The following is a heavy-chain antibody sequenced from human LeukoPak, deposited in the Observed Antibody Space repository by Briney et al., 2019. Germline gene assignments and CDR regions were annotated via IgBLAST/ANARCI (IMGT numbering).Heavy chain of an antibody. CDR2: ISSSSGNK. CDR3: ARGGEDYDFWSGPDEC. Sequence: GGSLRLSCAASGFTFTRYSMSWVRQAPGKGLEWVSSISSSSGNKFYADSVKGRFTVSRDSAKKSMYLQMNSLRADDTAVYYCARGGEDYDFWSGPDECWGQGTLVTVSS. D-gene: IGHD3-3*01. CDR1: GFTFTRYS. V-gene: IGHV3-21*01. J-gene: IGHJ4*02.